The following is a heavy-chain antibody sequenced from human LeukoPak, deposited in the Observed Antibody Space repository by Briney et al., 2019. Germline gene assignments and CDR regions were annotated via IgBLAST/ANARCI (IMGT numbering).Heavy chain of an antibody. CDR2: ISSSSSYI. J-gene: IGHJ4*02. D-gene: IGHD6-13*01. CDR1: GFTFSSYS. CDR3: ARDKIAAAGTFDY. V-gene: IGHV3-21*01. Sequence: GGSLRLSCAVSGFTFSSYSMKWVRQAPGKGLEWVSSISSSSSYIYYADSVKGRFTISRDNAKNSLYLQMNSLRAEDTAVYYCARDKIAAAGTFDYWGQGTLVTVSS.